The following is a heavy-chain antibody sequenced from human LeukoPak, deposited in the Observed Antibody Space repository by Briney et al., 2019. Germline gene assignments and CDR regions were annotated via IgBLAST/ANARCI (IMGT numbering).Heavy chain of an antibody. CDR3: AKPHFDY. J-gene: IGHJ4*02. V-gene: IGHV3-15*01. Sequence: GGSLRLSCAASGFTFSNAWMSWVRQAPGKGLEWVGRIKRKTDGGTTDYAAPVKGRFTISRDDSKNTLYLQMNSLRAEDTAVYYCAKPHFDYWGQGTLVTVSS. CDR2: IKRKTDGGTT. CDR1: GFTFSNAW.